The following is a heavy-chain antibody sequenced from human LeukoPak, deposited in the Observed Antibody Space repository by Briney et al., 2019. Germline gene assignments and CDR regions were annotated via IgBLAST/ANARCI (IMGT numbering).Heavy chain of an antibody. CDR1: GYTFTGYY. CDR2: INPDSGGA. D-gene: IGHD3-10*01. V-gene: IGHV1-2*02. CDR3: ATAMVRQNWFDP. J-gene: IGHJ5*02. Sequence: ASVKVSCKASGYTFTGYYMHWVRQAPGQGLEWMGWINPDSGGAEYAQKFQGRVTMTRDTSITTAYMELSRLRSDDTAVYCCATAMVRQNWFDPWGQGTLVTVSS.